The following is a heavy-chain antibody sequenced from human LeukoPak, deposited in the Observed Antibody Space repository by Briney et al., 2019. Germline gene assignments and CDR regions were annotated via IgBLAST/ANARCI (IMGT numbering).Heavy chain of an antibody. J-gene: IGHJ4*02. Sequence: GGSLRLSCAASGFTFPNYVMSWVRQAPGKGLEWVSGISGSGGNTYYADSVKGRFTISRDNAKNTLYLQMYSLRVEDTAVYYCTRDLGGPSDYWGQGTLVTVSS. CDR2: ISGSGGNT. CDR1: GFTFPNYV. V-gene: IGHV3-23*01. CDR3: TRDLGGPSDY.